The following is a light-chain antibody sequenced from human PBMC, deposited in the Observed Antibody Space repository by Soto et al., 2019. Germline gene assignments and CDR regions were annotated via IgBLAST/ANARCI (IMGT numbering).Light chain of an antibody. V-gene: IGKV3-20*01. CDR1: QSVGSSY. CDR2: SAS. CDR3: QHHGTSLIT. J-gene: IGKJ5*01. Sequence: EIVLTQSPGTLSLSPGERATLSCRASQSVGSSYLAWYQQKPGQPPRLLLYSASTRATGIPDRFTGSGSGTDFTLTISRVEPEDFAMYYCQHHGTSLITFGQGTRLEIK.